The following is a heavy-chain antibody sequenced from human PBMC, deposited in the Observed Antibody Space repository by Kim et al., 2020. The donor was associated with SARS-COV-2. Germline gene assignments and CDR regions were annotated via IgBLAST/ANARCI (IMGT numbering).Heavy chain of an antibody. CDR2: ISWNSGTI. D-gene: IGHD6-6*01. J-gene: IGHJ6*03. CDR3: AKVWGSSKYYYNYHLDV. V-gene: IGHV3-9*01. CDR1: GFTFGDYA. Sequence: GGSLRLSCAASGFTFGDYAMHWVRQAPGKGLEWVSGISWNSGTIVYADSVKGRFTISRDNAKKSLYLQMNYLRAEDTAFYYCAKVWGSSKYYYNYHLDVWGKGTTVTVSS.